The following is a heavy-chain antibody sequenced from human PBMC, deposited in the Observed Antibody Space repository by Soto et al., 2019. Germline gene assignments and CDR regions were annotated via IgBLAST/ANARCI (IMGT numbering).Heavy chain of an antibody. CDR3: VKGGYYYDTSGPSFDY. CDR1: GFTFSSCS. CDR2: VSGSGGTT. V-gene: IGHV3-23*04. J-gene: IGHJ4*02. D-gene: IGHD3-22*01. Sequence: EVQLVESGGGLVQPGGSLRLSCAASGFTFSSCSMRWVRQAPGKGLEWVSAVSGSGGTTYHADSVKGRFTTSRDNSKNKLYLQMNSLRAEDTAVYYCVKGGYYYDTSGPSFDYWGQGTLVTVS.